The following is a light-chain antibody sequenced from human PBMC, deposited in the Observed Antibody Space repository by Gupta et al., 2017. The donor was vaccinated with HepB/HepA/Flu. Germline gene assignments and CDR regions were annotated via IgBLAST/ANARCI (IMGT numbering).Light chain of an antibody. CDR2: GTS. Sequence: EIVMTQSPATLSVSPGEKTTLSCRASQSVYSNLAWYQQKPGQAPRLLIYGTSTRATGFPARFSGSGSGTEFTLTISSLQSEDFALYYCQQYQNWPYTFGQGTKLEIK. V-gene: IGKV3-15*01. J-gene: IGKJ2*01. CDR3: QQYQNWPYT. CDR1: QSVYSN.